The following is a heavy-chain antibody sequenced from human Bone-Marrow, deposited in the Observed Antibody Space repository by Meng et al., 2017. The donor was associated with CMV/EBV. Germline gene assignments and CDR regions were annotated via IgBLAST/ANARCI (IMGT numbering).Heavy chain of an antibody. V-gene: IGHV1-18*01. CDR1: GYAFTSYG. CDR2: ISAYNGNT. Sequence: ASAKVSCKASGYAFTSYGIRWVRQAPGQGLEWMGWISAYNGNTNYAQKLQGRVTMTTEPSTSTAYMELRSLRSDDTAVYYCARSFWSGYLYYYYGMDVWGQGTTVTFYS. CDR3: ARSFWSGYLYYYYGMDV. J-gene: IGHJ6*02. D-gene: IGHD3-3*01.